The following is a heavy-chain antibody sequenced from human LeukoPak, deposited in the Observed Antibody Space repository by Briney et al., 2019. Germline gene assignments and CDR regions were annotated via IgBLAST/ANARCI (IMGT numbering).Heavy chain of an antibody. D-gene: IGHD6-19*01. V-gene: IGHV4-4*07. J-gene: IGHJ4*02. CDR1: GGPISTYS. Sequence: PSETLSLTCTVSGGPISTYSWTWVRQSPGKGLEWIGSVVTTTTNYSPALRSRVAISVHTSKNQFSLRLESVTTADTAVYYCARDTTVASGMQFWGQGALVTVSS. CDR3: ARDTTVASGMQF. CDR2: VVTTTT.